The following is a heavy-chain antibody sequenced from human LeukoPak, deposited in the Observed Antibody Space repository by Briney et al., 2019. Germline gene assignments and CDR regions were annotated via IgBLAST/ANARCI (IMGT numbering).Heavy chain of an antibody. V-gene: IGHV3-23*01. CDR1: GFTFSSYA. CDR3: ARSGSYSAY. CDR2: ISGRDGRT. J-gene: IGHJ4*02. Sequence: PGGSLRLSCAASGFTFSSYAMSWVRQAPGRGLEWVSAISGRDGRTYYTDSVKGRFTISRDNSRDTLYLQMNSLRAEDTAVYYCARSGSYSAYWGQGTLVTVSS. D-gene: IGHD1-26*01.